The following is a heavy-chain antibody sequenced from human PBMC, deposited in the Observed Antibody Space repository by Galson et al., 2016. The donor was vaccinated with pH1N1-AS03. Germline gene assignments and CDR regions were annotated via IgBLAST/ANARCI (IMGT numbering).Heavy chain of an antibody. CDR2: IRFDGSVK. CDR1: GFTLTSKF. CDR3: AKRGVPVAGTGVDY. J-gene: IGHJ4*02. V-gene: IGHV3-30*02. D-gene: IGHD6-19*01. Sequence: SLRLSCAASGFTLTSKFVVWVRQPPGKGLEWVAFIRFDGSVKFYADSVKGRFTISRDDSKNTVYLQMNSLRPDDTALYYCAKRGVPVAGTGVDYWGQGTLVTVSS.